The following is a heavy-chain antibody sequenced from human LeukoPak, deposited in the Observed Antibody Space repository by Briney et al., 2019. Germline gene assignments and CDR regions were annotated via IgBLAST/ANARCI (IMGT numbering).Heavy chain of an antibody. Sequence: SETLSLTCTVSGGSISSSSYYLGWIRQPPGKGLEWIGSIYYSGSTYYNPSLKSRVTISVDTSKNQFSLKLSSVTAADTAVYYCARLVTRLLWFGEFPWWGQGTLVTVSS. V-gene: IGHV4-39*01. CDR2: IYYSGST. CDR3: ARLVTRLLWFGEFPW. D-gene: IGHD3-10*01. CDR1: GGSISSSSYY. J-gene: IGHJ4*02.